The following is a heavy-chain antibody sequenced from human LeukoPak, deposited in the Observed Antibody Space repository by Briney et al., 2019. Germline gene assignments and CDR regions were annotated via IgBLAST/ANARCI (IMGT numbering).Heavy chain of an antibody. D-gene: IGHD3-3*01. CDR3: AKGGGYYSNWFDP. CDR2: IRYDGSNK. V-gene: IGHV3-30*02. J-gene: IGHJ5*02. CDR1: GFTFSSYG. Sequence: GGSLRLSCAASGFTFSSYGMHWVRQAPGKGLEWVAFIRYDGSNKYYADSVKGRFTISRDNSKNTLYLQMNSLRAEDTAVHYCAKGGGYYSNWFDPWGQGTLVTVSS.